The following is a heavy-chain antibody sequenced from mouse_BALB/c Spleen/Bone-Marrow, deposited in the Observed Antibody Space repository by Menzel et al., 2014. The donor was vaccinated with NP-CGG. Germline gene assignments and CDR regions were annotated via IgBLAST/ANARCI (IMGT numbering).Heavy chain of an antibody. Sequence: QVQLQQSGAELVKPGASVKLFCKASGYTFTSYYMYWVKQRPGQGLEWIGEINPSNGGTNFNEKFKSKATLTVDKSSSTAYMQLSSLTSEDSAVYYCTRSYYGNYFDVWGAGTTVTVSS. V-gene: IGHV1S81*02. D-gene: IGHD2-1*01. CDR1: GYTFTSYY. CDR3: TRSYYGNYFDV. CDR2: INPSNGGT. J-gene: IGHJ1*01.